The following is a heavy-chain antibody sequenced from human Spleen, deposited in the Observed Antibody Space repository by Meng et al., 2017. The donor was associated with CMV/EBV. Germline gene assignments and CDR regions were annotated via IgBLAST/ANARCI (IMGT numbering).Heavy chain of an antibody. D-gene: IGHD2-15*01. J-gene: IGHJ4*02. CDR2: IYSGGST. Sequence: ASGFTVSSNYMSWVRQAPGKGLEWVSLIYSGGSTYYADSVKGRFTISRDISKNTLYLQMNSLRAEDTAVYYCARDQCSGGSCYFDYWGQGTLVTVSS. V-gene: IGHV3-66*02. CDR1: GFTVSSNY. CDR3: ARDQCSGGSCYFDY.